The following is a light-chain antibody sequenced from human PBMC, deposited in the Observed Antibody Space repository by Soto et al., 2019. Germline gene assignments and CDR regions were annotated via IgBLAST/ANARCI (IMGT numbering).Light chain of an antibody. CDR3: QVWASTAEFFV. Sequence: SYELTQPPSVSVAQGQPAKITCGGDKIGSKIVHWYKQRPGQAPVSVVFDATDRPSGIPDRISASRSGDTATLTISRVDAGDEADYYCQVWASTAEFFVFGSGTKLTVL. CDR2: DAT. V-gene: IGLV3-21*02. CDR1: KIGSKI. J-gene: IGLJ1*01.